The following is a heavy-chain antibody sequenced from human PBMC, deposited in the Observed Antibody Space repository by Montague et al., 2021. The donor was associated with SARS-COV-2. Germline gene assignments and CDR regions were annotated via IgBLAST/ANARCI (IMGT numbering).Heavy chain of an antibody. D-gene: IGHD2-15*01. V-gene: IGHV3-74*01. CDR2: IGTDGSST. CDR1: GFPFNTFW. Sequence: SQRLSCAASGFPFNTFWMHWVRQVPGKGLVWVSRIGTDGSSTSYADSLKGRFTVTRDNAKNTLYLQMNSLRDDDTAVYHCARGWNAMDVWGQGTTVTVSS. J-gene: IGHJ6*02. CDR3: ARGWNAMDV.